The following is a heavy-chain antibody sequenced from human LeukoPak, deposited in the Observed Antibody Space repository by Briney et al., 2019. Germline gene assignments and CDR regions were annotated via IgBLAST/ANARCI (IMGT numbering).Heavy chain of an antibody. Sequence: PGGSLRLSCAASGFTFSNYWMHWVRQAPGKGLVWVSRINSDGINTSYADSVKGRFTISRDNAKNTLNLQMNSLRAEDTAVYYCARAAGEMATIRYWGQGTLVTVSS. D-gene: IGHD5-24*01. CDR2: INSDGINT. J-gene: IGHJ4*02. CDR1: GFTFSNYW. V-gene: IGHV3-74*01. CDR3: ARAAGEMATIRY.